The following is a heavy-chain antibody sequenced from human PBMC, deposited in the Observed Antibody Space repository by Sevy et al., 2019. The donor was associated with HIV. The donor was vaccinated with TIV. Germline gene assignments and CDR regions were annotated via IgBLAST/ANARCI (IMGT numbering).Heavy chain of an antibody. V-gene: IGHV1-46*01. D-gene: IGHD3-10*01. CDR1: GYTFTSYY. CDR3: ARDTMVRGVIIGRAPYYYGMDV. Sequence: ASVKVSCKASGYTFTSYYMHWVRQAPGQGLEWMGIINPSGGSTSYAQKFQGRVTMTRDTSTRTVYMELSSLRSEDTAVYYCARDTMVRGVIIGRAPYYYGMDVWGQGTTVTVSS. CDR2: INPSGGST. J-gene: IGHJ6*02.